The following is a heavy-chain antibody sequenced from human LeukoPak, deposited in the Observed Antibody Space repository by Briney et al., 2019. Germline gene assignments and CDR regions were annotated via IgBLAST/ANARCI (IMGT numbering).Heavy chain of an antibody. D-gene: IGHD3-22*01. J-gene: IGHJ4*02. CDR1: GYTFTGYY. Sequence: ASVKVSCKASGYTFTGYYMHWVRQAPGQGLEWMGWMNPNSGGTNNAQKFQGRVTMTRDTSISTAYMELSGLRSDDTAVYYCARAYDSSGYIPDYWGQGTLVTVSS. V-gene: IGHV1-2*02. CDR2: MNPNSGGT. CDR3: ARAYDSSGYIPDY.